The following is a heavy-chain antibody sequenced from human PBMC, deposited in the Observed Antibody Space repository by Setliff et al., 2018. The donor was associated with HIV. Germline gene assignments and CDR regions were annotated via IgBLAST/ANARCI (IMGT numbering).Heavy chain of an antibody. D-gene: IGHD2-15*01. CDR2: IIHSGGT. J-gene: IGHJ4*02. CDR3: ARGGLGVVGAIDY. Sequence: SETLSLTCAVYGGSFSGYYWTRIRQPPGRGLEWIGEIIHSGGTNYNRSLKSRVTISVDTSKNQFSLNLSSVTAADTAVYYCARGGLGVVGAIDYWSQGTLVTVSS. CDR1: GGSFSGYY. V-gene: IGHV4-34*01.